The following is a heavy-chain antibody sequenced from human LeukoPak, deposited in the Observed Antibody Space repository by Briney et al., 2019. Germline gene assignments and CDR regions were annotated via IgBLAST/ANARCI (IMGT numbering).Heavy chain of an antibody. Sequence: ASVKVSCKASGYTFTGYYIHWVRQAPGQGLEWMGWINPNSGGANYAQKFQGSITMTRDTSISTAYMELSRLRSDDTAVYYCARAPEYSSLDYWGQGTLVTVSS. CDR3: ARAPEYSSLDY. D-gene: IGHD6-6*01. CDR2: INPNSGGA. J-gene: IGHJ4*02. CDR1: GYTFTGYY. V-gene: IGHV1-2*02.